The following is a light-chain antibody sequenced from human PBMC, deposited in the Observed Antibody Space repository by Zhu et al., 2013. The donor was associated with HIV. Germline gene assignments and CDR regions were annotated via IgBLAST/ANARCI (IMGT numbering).Light chain of an antibody. CDR1: QTVSSRY. CDR3: QQFTGSLT. Sequence: EVVLTQSPGTLSLSPGDRATLSCRASQTVSSRYLAWYQQKPGQAPRLLILAASSRASGIPDRFSGSGSGTDFTLTISRLEPEDFAVYYCQQFTGSLTFGGGTKVEIK. V-gene: IGKV3-20*01. CDR2: AAS. J-gene: IGKJ4*01.